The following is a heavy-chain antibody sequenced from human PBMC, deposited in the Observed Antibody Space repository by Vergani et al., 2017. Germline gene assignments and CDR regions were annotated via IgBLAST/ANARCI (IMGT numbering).Heavy chain of an antibody. CDR2: IYYSGLT. J-gene: IGHJ4*02. V-gene: IGHV4-39*07. D-gene: IGHD1-26*01. CDR3: ASDRRFRGSYFHLGL. CDR1: ADSISSGSYY. Sequence: QVQLQESGPGLVKSSETLFLTCTVSADSISSGSYYWGWIRQPPGKSLEWIGSIYYSGLTYYNPSLKSRVAISVDTSKNQFSLHLTSVTAADSATYYCASDRRFRGSYFHLGLWGQGALVNVSS.